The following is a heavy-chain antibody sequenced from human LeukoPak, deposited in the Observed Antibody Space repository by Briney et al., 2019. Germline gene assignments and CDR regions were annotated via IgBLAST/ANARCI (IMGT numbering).Heavy chain of an antibody. V-gene: IGHV1-8*01. J-gene: IGHJ5*02. CDR3: ARGWRSSENWFDP. CDR2: MNPNSGNT. Sequence: DSVKVSCKASGYTFTSYDINWVRPATGQALEWMGWMNPNSGNTGYAQKFQGRVTMTRNTSISTAYMELSSLRSEDTAVYYCARGWRSSENWFDPWGQGTLVTVSS. CDR1: GYTFTSYD. D-gene: IGHD6-6*01.